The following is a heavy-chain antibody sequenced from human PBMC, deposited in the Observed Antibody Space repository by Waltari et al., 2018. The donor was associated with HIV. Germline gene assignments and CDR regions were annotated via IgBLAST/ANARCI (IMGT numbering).Heavy chain of an antibody. Sequence: QLRLQESGPRLVKPSDTLSLTCTVSGGSISSSPYYWGWIRQTPGKGLEWIGRIYYSGGTYYKPSLKRRVTISVDSSKNQFSLTLSSVTAADTAVYYCAGQDYGDYVDYWGQGALVTVFS. CDR3: AGQDYGDYVDY. CDR1: GGSISSSPYY. V-gene: IGHV4-39*01. CDR2: IYYSGGT. J-gene: IGHJ4*02. D-gene: IGHD4-17*01.